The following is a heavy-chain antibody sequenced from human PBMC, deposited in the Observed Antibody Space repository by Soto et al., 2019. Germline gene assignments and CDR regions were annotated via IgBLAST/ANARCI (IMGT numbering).Heavy chain of an antibody. V-gene: IGHV4-30-2*01. J-gene: IGHJ5*02. CDR3: ARGVNYYDSSGSSWFDP. CDR1: GGSINRGGYS. CDR2: IYHTGTT. D-gene: IGHD3-22*01. Sequence: SETLSLTCTVSGGSINRGGYSWTWIRQPPGKGLEWIGFIYHTGTTYYNPSLKSRVTISVDRSKNQFSLKLNSVTAADTAVYCCARGVNYYDSSGSSWFDPWGQGALVTVSS.